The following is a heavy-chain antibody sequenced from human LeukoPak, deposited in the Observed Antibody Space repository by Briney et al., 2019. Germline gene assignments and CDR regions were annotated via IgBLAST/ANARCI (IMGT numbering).Heavy chain of an antibody. V-gene: IGHV4-4*07. D-gene: IGHD2-2*01. Sequence: PSETLSLTCTVSGGSISSYYWSWIRQPAGKGLEWIGRIYTSGNTNYNPSLKSRVTISVDTSKNQFSLKLSSVTAADTAVYYCARDDCSSTSCYGSWGQGILVTVSS. CDR1: GGSISSYY. CDR2: IYTSGNT. CDR3: ARDDCSSTSCYGS. J-gene: IGHJ5*02.